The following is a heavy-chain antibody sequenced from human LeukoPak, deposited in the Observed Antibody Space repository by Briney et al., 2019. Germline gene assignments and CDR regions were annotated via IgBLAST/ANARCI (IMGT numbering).Heavy chain of an antibody. D-gene: IGHD1-26*01. Sequence: GASVKVSCKVSGGAFSSYTFSWVRQAPGQGLEWMGRIIPMFAIINYAQKFQGRVSITADKSTSTAYMELSSLRSEDTAVYYCARDDDGNYYNLAVYWGQGTLVTVSS. J-gene: IGHJ4*02. CDR2: IIPMFAII. V-gene: IGHV1-69*04. CDR3: ARDDDGNYYNLAVY. CDR1: GGAFSSYT.